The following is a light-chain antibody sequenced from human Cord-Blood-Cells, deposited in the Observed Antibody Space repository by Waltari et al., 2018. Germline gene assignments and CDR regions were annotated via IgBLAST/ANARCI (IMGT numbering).Light chain of an antibody. Sequence: DIQMTQSPSSLSASVGDRVTITCRGSQSISSYLNWYQQKPGKAPKLLIYAASSLQSGVPSRFSGSGSGTDFTLTISSLQPEDFATYYCQQSYSTPPICTFGPGTKVDIK. CDR2: AAS. CDR1: QSISSY. CDR3: QQSYSTPPICT. J-gene: IGKJ3*01. V-gene: IGKV1-39*01.